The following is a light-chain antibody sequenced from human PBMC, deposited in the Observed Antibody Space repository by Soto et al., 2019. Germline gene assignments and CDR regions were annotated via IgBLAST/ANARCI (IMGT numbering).Light chain of an antibody. CDR2: GAS. V-gene: IGKV3-20*01. CDR1: QSLTNNY. CDR3: QQYEAVVT. J-gene: IGKJ1*01. Sequence: PGERATLSCRASQSLTNNYFAWYRQKPGRALRLLIDGASTRATGIPDRFSGSGSGTDFTLTISRLEPEDVAVYYCQQYEAVVTFGQGTKVEI.